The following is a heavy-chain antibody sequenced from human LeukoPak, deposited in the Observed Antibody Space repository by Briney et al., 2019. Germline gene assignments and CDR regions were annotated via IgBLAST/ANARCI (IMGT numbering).Heavy chain of an antibody. V-gene: IGHV3-66*02. J-gene: IGHJ4*02. CDR1: GFTVSSNY. CDR2: IYSGGST. Sequence: GGSLRLSCAASGFTVSSNYMSWVRQAPGKGLEWVSVIYSGGSTYYADSVKARFTISRDNSKNTLYLQMNSLRAEDTAVYYCARGQGGYSGYDFLYYFDYWGQGTLVTVSS. CDR3: ARGQGGYSGYDFLYYFDY. D-gene: IGHD5-12*01.